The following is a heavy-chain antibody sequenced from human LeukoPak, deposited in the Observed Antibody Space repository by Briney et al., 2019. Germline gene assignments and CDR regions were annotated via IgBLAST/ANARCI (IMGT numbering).Heavy chain of an antibody. Sequence: PGGPLSLSWQPLGLTAVRNYLSWVRQLPGKGLEWVSVIFSGGSTSYADSVKGRFTISRDNSKNALYLQMNSLRAEDTAVYYCTTRSSVWYGDWGKGTLVTVSS. CDR3: TTRSSVWYGD. D-gene: IGHD6-19*01. V-gene: IGHV3-53*01. CDR2: IFSGGST. J-gene: IGHJ4*02. CDR1: GLTAVRNY.